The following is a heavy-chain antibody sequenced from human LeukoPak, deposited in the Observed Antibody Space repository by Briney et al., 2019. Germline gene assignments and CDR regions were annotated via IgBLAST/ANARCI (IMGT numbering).Heavy chain of an antibody. CDR3: ATDGAS. Sequence: GGPLRLSCAASGFIFSSYSMYWVRQAPGKGLEWVSSISGSSNDINYADSVKGRFTISRDNAKNSLYLQMNSLRAEDTAVYYCATDGASWGQGTLVTVSS. D-gene: IGHD4/OR15-4a*01. J-gene: IGHJ4*02. CDR1: GFIFSSYS. V-gene: IGHV3-21*01. CDR2: ISGSSNDI.